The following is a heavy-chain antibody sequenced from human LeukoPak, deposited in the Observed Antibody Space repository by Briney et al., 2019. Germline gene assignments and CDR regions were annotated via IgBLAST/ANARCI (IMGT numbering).Heavy chain of an antibody. CDR3: ADFGSGSYCFDY. D-gene: IGHD3-10*01. V-gene: IGHV3-74*01. CDR2: INGDGRNI. CDR1: GFTFSSYW. J-gene: IGHJ4*02. Sequence: GGSLRLSCVASGFTFSSYWMHWVRQDPRKGLVWVSRINGDGRNINYADSVRGRFTISRDNSKNTLYLQMDSLRAEDTAIYYCADFGSGSYCFDYWGQGTLVTVSS.